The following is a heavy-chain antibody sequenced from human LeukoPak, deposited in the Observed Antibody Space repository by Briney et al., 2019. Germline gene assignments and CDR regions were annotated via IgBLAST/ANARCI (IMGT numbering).Heavy chain of an antibody. CDR3: ARGYCSGGSCYSYYYYNYMDV. J-gene: IGHJ6*03. Sequence: SETLSLTCAVYGGSFSGYYWSWIRQPPGKGLEWSEEINYSGSTNYNPSLKSRVTISVDTSKIQFSLKLSSVTAADTAVYYCARGYCSGGSCYSYYYYNYMDVWGKGTTVTVSS. V-gene: IGHV4-34*01. CDR2: INYSGST. CDR1: GGSFSGYY. D-gene: IGHD2-15*01.